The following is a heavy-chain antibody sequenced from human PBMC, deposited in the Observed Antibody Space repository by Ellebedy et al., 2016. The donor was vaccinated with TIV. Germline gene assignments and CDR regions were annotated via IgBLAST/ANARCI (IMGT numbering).Heavy chain of an antibody. V-gene: IGHV4-39*07. CDR1: GGSISSSSYY. CDR2: IYYSGST. D-gene: IGHD3-10*01. CDR3: ASLLGSYYYGSGSPYSDY. J-gene: IGHJ4*02. Sequence: GSLRLXXTVSGGSISSSSYYWGWIRQPPGKGLEWIGSIYYSGSTYYNPSLKSRVTISVDTSKNQFSLKLSSVTAADTAVYYCASLLGSYYYGSGSPYSDYWGQGTLVTVSS.